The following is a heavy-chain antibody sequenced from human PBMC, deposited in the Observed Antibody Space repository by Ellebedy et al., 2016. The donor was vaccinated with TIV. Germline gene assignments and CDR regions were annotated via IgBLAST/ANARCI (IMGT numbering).Heavy chain of an antibody. CDR1: GYTFTSNY. J-gene: IGHJ5*01. Sequence: ASVKVSCKASGYTFTSNYVHWVRQAPGQGPEWLGVINPKGGSPTYGQKFQGRVTMTRATSSSTVYMELGDLRSDDSAVYLRSRESSGGYLFNWFDSWGQGSLVTVSS. D-gene: IGHD1-26*01. CDR3: SRESSGGYLFNWFDS. CDR2: INPKGGSP. V-gene: IGHV1-46*01.